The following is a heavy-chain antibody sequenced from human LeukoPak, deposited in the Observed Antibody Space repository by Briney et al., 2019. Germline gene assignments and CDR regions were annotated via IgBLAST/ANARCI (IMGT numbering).Heavy chain of an antibody. D-gene: IGHD2-15*01. CDR2: MNPNSGNT. J-gene: IGHJ6*04. V-gene: IGHV1-8*01. Sequence: ASVKVSCKASGYTFTRYDINWVRQATGQGGEGMGWMNPNSGNTGYAQKFQRRVTMTRTTSISTAYMELSSLRSEDTAVYYCARALSKDIVVVVAAEMDVWGKGTTVTVSS. CDR1: GYTFTRYD. CDR3: ARALSKDIVVVVAAEMDV.